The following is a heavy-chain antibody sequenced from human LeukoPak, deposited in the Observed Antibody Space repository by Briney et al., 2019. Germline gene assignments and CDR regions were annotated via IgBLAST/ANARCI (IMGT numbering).Heavy chain of an antibody. CDR1: GGSISSYY. V-gene: IGHV4-59*01. CDR3: ARGDNYGLTYFFDY. D-gene: IGHD5-24*01. CDR2: MYYSGST. Sequence: PSETLSLTCTGSGGSISSYYWSWIRQPPGKGLEWIGYMYYSGSTNYNPSLKSRFTISVDTSKNQFSLKLTSVTAADTAVYYCARGDNYGLTYFFDYWGQGTLVTVSS. J-gene: IGHJ4*02.